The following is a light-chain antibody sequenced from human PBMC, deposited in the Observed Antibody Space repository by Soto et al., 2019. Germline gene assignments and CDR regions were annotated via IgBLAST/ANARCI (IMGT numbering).Light chain of an antibody. CDR1: QSVTSSY. J-gene: IGKJ2*01. CDR2: GAS. Sequence: EIVMTQSPATLSVSPGERATLSCRASQSVTSSYLAWYQQRPGQAPRLLIYGASSRATGIPDRFGGGGSGTDFTLTISRLEPEDFAVYYCQHYNNWPFTFGQGTKVDLK. CDR3: QHYNNWPFT. V-gene: IGKV3-20*01.